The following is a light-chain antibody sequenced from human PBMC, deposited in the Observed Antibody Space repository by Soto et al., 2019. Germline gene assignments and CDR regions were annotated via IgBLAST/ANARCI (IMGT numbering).Light chain of an antibody. V-gene: IGKV3-20*01. J-gene: IGKJ1*01. CDR3: QQYGNFPRT. CDR2: RAS. Sequence: EVVLTQSPCTLSINPLERATLSGSSIQSVTSGDLAWYQQKPGQAPRLLIYRASSRVTGIPDRFSGSGSGTDFTLTISRLEPEDFAVYYCQQYGNFPRTFGQGTKVDIK. CDR1: QSVTSGD.